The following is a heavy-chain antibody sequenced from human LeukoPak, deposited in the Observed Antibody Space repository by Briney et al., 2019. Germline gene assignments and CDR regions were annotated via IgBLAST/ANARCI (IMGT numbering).Heavy chain of an antibody. CDR2: INHSGST. CDR3: ARDRYSSSWLDY. Sequence: SETLSLTFAVYGGSFSGYYWSWIRQPPGKGLEWIGEINHSGSTNYNPSLKSRVTISVDTSKNQFSLKLSSVTAADTAVYYCARDRYSSSWLDYWGQGTLVTVSS. V-gene: IGHV4-34*01. CDR1: GGSFSGYY. J-gene: IGHJ4*02. D-gene: IGHD6-13*01.